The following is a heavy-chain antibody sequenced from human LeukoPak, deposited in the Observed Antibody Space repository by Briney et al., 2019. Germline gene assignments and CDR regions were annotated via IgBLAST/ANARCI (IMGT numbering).Heavy chain of an antibody. D-gene: IGHD5-18*01. CDR2: IYYSGST. V-gene: IGHV4-59*01. J-gene: IGHJ4*02. Sequence: SETLSLTCTVSGGSISSYYWSWIRQPPGKGLEWIGYIYYSGSTNYNPSLKSRVTISVDTSKNQFSLKLSSVTAADTAVYYCARGNVDTAMVYYWGQGTLVTVSS. CDR3: ARGNVDTAMVYY. CDR1: GGSISSYY.